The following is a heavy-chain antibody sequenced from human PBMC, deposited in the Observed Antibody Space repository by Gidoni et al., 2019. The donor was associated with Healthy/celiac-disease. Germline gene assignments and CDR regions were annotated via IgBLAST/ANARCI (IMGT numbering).Heavy chain of an antibody. Sequence: QVQLVQSGAEVKKPGASVKVSCKASGYTFTGYYMHWVRQAPGQGLEWMGWINPNSGGTNYAQKFQGWVTMTRDTSISTAYMELSRLRSDDTAVYYCAREDHYDSSGWMAFDIWGQGTMVTVSS. CDR3: AREDHYDSSGWMAFDI. J-gene: IGHJ3*02. CDR1: GYTFTGYY. V-gene: IGHV1-2*04. CDR2: INPNSGGT. D-gene: IGHD3-22*01.